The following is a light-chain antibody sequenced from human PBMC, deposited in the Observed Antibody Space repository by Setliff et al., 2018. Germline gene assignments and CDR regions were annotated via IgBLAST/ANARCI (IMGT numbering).Light chain of an antibody. Sequence: QSALTQPGSVSGSPGQSVTISCTGTSSDVGGYNSVSWYQQHPDKPPKLIIYDVSTRPSGVPDRFSGSKSGNTASLTISGLQAEDEADYYCCSYGGTLYVFGTGTKVTVL. V-gene: IGLV2-11*01. CDR2: DVS. CDR3: CSYGGTLYV. J-gene: IGLJ1*01. CDR1: SSDVGGYNS.